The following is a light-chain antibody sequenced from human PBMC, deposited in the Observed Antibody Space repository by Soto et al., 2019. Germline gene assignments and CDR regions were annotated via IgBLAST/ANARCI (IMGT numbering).Light chain of an antibody. J-gene: IGLJ1*01. CDR3: CSYADNYSYV. Sequence: QSALTQPRSVSGTPGQSVTISCTGTSSDVGAYNYVSWYQQHPGKAPKLMTYDVSKRPSGVPDRFSGSKSGNTASLTISGLQAEHEADYYCCSYADNYSYVFGTGTKGTVL. V-gene: IGLV2-11*01. CDR2: DVS. CDR1: SSDVGAYNY.